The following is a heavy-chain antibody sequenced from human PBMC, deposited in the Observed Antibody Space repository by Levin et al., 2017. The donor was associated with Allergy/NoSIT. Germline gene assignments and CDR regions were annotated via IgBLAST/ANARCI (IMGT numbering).Heavy chain of an antibody. CDR2: ISHDGSDK. CDR1: AFTFRSYG. CDR3: ARRRKDIVALDY. J-gene: IGHJ4*02. V-gene: IGHV3-30*03. D-gene: IGHD5-12*01. Sequence: GGSLRLSCAASAFTFRSYGMHWVRQAPGKGLEWVAAISHDGSDKFYVDSVQGRFTISRVNAKNSLYLQMNSLRAEDTAVYYCARRRKDIVALDYWGQGTLVTVSS.